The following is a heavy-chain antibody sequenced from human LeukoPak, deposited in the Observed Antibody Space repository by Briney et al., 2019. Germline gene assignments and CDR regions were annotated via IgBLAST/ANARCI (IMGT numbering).Heavy chain of an antibody. CDR3: VRGSSGWKGGDY. CDR1: GFTFSSYG. CDR2: IWYDGSNK. D-gene: IGHD6-19*01. V-gene: IGHV3-33*01. J-gene: IGHJ4*02. Sequence: PGGSLRLSCAASGFTFSSYGMHWVRQAPGKGLEWVAVIWYDGSNKYYADSVKGRFTISRDNSKNTLYLQTDSLRVEDTAVYYCVRGSSGWKGGDYWGQGTLVTVSS.